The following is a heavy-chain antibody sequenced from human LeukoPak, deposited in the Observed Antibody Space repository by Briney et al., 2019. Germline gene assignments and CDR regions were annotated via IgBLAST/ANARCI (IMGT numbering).Heavy chain of an antibody. CDR1: GDSISSYY. Sequence: PSETLSLTCTVSGDSISSYYWSWIRQPPGEGLEWIGYIYYTGSTNYNPSLKSRVTISVDTSKNQFSLDLNSVTAADAAVYYCARDVRPLIRAFDIWGQGTMVTVSS. J-gene: IGHJ3*02. V-gene: IGHV4-59*01. CDR2: IYYTGST. CDR3: ARDVRPLIRAFDI.